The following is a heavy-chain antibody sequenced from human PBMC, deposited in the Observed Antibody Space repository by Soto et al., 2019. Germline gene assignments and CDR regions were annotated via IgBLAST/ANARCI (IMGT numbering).Heavy chain of an antibody. V-gene: IGHV4-30-2*01. CDR3: AREPGIAAAGSGWFDP. Sequence: QLQLQESGSGLVKPSQTLSLTCAVSGGSISSCGYSWSWIRQPPGKGLEWIGYIYHSGSTYYNPSLKSRVTMSVDRSTNQFSLKLSSVTAADTAVYYCAREPGIAAAGSGWFDPWGQGTLVTVSS. CDR2: IYHSGST. J-gene: IGHJ5*02. D-gene: IGHD6-13*01. CDR1: GGSISSCGYS.